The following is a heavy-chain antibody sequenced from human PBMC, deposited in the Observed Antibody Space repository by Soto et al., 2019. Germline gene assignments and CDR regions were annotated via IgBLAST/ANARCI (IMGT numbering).Heavy chain of an antibody. J-gene: IGHJ4*02. CDR3: ARGLELDDRGGVCDY. CDR1: GFTFSSYG. Sequence: PGGSLRLSCAASGFTFSSYGMHWVRQAPGKGLEWVAVIWYDGSNKYYADSVKGRFTISRDNSKNTLYLQMNSLRAEDTAVYYCARGLELDDRGGVCDYWGQGTLVTVSS. D-gene: IGHD1-26*01. CDR2: IWYDGSNK. V-gene: IGHV3-33*01.